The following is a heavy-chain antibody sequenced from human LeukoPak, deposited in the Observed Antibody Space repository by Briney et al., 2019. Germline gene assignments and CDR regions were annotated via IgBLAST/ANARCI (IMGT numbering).Heavy chain of an antibody. CDR2: ISSSSSYI. Sequence: WGSLRLSCAASGFTFSSYSMNWVRQAPGKGLEWVSSISSSSSYIYYADSVKGRFTISRDNAKNSLYLQMNSLRAEDTAVYYCARELNGDYPFDYWGQGTLVTVSS. J-gene: IGHJ4*02. V-gene: IGHV3-21*01. D-gene: IGHD4-17*01. CDR1: GFTFSSYS. CDR3: ARELNGDYPFDY.